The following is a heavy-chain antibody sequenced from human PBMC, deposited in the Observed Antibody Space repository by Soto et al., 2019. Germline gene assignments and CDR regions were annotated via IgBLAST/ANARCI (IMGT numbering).Heavy chain of an antibody. Sequence: QVQLVQSGAEVRKPGSSVKVSCKAPGGTFSRHAISWVRQAPGQGLEWMGGIIPTFGTANHAQKFQCRVTINADESTSTVYLEWSSLRSEDTAMYYCARGWGYDSNDYYFAYWGQGTLVIVSS. CDR3: ARGWGYDSNDYYFAY. CDR2: IIPTFGTA. CDR1: GGTFSRHA. V-gene: IGHV1-69*01. J-gene: IGHJ4*02. D-gene: IGHD3-22*01.